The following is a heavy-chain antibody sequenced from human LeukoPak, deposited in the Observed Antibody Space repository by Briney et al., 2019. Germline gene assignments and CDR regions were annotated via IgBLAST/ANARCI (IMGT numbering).Heavy chain of an antibody. J-gene: IGHJ3*02. CDR1: GGSISSYY. D-gene: IGHD1-26*01. Sequence: SETLSLTCTVSGGSISSYYWSWIRQPPGKGLEWIGYIYYSGSTNYNPSLKSRVTISVDTSKNQFSLKLSPVTAADTAVYYCARDVSGSYYWSHRGAFDIWGQGTMVTVSS. V-gene: IGHV4-59*01. CDR3: ARDVSGSYYWSHRGAFDI. CDR2: IYYSGST.